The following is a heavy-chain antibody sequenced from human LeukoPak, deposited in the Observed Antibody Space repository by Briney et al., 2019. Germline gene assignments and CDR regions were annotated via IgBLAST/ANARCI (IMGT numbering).Heavy chain of an antibody. CDR1: GGSISNYY. D-gene: IGHD3-22*01. CDR3: ASLFFDTSGYVDQ. V-gene: IGHV4-4*07. Sequence: SETLSLTCTVSGGSISNYYWSWIRHPAGKGLEWIGRVSTSGATNYNPSLKSRVTMSTDTSKNQFSLSLRSMTAADTAVYYCASLFFDTSGYVDQWSQGTLVTVSS. CDR2: VSTSGAT. J-gene: IGHJ5*02.